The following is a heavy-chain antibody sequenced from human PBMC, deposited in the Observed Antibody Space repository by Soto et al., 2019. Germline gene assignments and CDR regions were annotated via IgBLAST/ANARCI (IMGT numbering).Heavy chain of an antibody. D-gene: IGHD3-22*01. CDR2: IIPIFGTA. V-gene: IGHV1-69*13. J-gene: IGHJ3*02. Sequence: SVKVSFTASGGTFSSYAISWVRQAPGQGLEWMGGIIPIFGTANYAQKFQGRVTITADESTSTAYMELSSLRSEDTAVYYCAGTYYYDSRNDAFDIWGQGTMVTVS. CDR3: AGTYYYDSRNDAFDI. CDR1: GGTFSSYA.